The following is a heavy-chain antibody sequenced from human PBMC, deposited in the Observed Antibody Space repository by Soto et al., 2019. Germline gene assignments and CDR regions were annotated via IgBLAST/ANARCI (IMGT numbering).Heavy chain of an antibody. V-gene: IGHV1-69*12. J-gene: IGHJ6*02. Sequence: QVQLVQSGAEVKKPGSSVKVSCKVSGGTFSNYAIDWVRLAPGHGLEWMGGIVPIFGTTYYTKKFQGRATIIADDSTTTAYLEMSSLRSEDTARYYCARVEAVAGLYNYHGLDVWGQGTAVTVAS. CDR1: GGTFSNYA. CDR2: IVPIFGTT. CDR3: ARVEAVAGLYNYHGLDV. D-gene: IGHD6-19*01.